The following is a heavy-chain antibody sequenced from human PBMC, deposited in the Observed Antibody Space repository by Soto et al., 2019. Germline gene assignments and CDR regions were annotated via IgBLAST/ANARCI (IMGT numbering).Heavy chain of an antibody. CDR3: ARDLQYSRLFYGMDV. V-gene: IGHV4-59*12. CDR2: FHYSGNT. D-gene: IGHD6-13*01. J-gene: IGHJ6*02. Sequence: SETLSLTCTVSGDSITSNYWSWIRQSPGQGLEWIGYFHYSGNTNYNPSLKSRVIISVDTSKNQFSLKLSSVTAADTAVYYCARDLQYSRLFYGMDVWGQGTTVTVSS. CDR1: GDSITSNY.